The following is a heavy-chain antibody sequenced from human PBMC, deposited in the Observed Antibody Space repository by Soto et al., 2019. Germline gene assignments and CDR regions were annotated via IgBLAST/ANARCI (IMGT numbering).Heavy chain of an antibody. D-gene: IGHD3-10*01. CDR1: GGSVSSGSYY. V-gene: IGHV4-61*01. J-gene: IGHJ6*02. CDR2: IYYSGST. Sequence: SETLSLTCTVSGGSVSSGSYYWSWIRQPPGKGLEWIGYIYYSGSTNYHPSLKSRVTISVDTSKNQFSLKLSSVTAADTAVYYCARDDYYGSGSYSFRYYYGMDVWGQGTTVTVSS. CDR3: ARDDYYGSGSYSFRYYYGMDV.